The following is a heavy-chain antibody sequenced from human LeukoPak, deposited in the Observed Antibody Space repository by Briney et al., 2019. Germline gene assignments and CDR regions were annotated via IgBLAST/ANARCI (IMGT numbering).Heavy chain of an antibody. D-gene: IGHD3-22*01. J-gene: IGHJ4*02. V-gene: IGHV3-48*01. Sequence: PGGSLRLSCAASGFTFSSYSMNWVRQAPGKGLEWVSYISSSSSTIYYADSVKGRFTISRGNAKNSLYLQMNSLRAEDTAVYYCARGDEAEFQYYYDSSGYRTVPFDYWGQGTLVTVSS. CDR2: ISSSSSTI. CDR1: GFTFSSYS. CDR3: ARGDEAEFQYYYDSSGYRTVPFDY.